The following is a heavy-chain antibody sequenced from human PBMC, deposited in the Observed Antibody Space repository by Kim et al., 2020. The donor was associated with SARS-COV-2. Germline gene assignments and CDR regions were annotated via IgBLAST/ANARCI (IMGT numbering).Heavy chain of an antibody. Sequence: SETLSLTCTVSGGSISTYYWTWIRQPPGRELEWIGYIYYTGSTNSNPSLKSRVTISVDTSKNQFSLRLSSVTAADTAVYYCARGGSWFYYFDYWGQGT. V-gene: IGHV4-59*13. J-gene: IGHJ4*02. CDR1: GGSISTYY. D-gene: IGHD3-16*01. CDR2: IYYTGST. CDR3: ARGGSWFYYFDY.